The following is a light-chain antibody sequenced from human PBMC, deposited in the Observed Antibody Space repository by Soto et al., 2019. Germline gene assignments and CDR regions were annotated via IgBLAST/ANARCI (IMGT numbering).Light chain of an antibody. CDR1: QSVLYRSNNKNN. J-gene: IGKJ2*01. Sequence: DIVMTQSPDSLAVSLGERATINCKSSQSVLYRSNNKNNLAWYQQKPGQPPKLLIYWASTRESGVPDRFSGSGSGTDFTLSISSLQAEDVAVYFCQQYYSTPPTFGQGTKLEIK. V-gene: IGKV4-1*01. CDR3: QQYYSTPPT. CDR2: WAS.